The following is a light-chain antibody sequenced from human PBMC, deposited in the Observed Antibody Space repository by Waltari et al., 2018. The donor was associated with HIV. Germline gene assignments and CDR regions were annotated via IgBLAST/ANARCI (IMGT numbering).Light chain of an antibody. CDR1: QGISSW. CDR2: SAS. J-gene: IGKJ1*01. CDR3: HHANSLPPWT. V-gene: IGKV1-12*01. Sequence: DMQMTQSPSSVSASVGDRVHIICRASQGISSWLALYQQKPGKAPKLLIYSASVLEDGVPPRFSGSGYGTEFTHTISSLQPEEFATYYCHHANSLPPWTFGQGTRV.